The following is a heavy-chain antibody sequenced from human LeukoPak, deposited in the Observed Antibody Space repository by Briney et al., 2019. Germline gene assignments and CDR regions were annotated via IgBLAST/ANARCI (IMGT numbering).Heavy chain of an antibody. CDR1: GGSISSDC. CDR2: IYYSGST. V-gene: IGHV4-59*01. J-gene: IGHJ5*02. Sequence: SETLSVTCTVSGGSISSDCWSWIRQPPGKGLEWIGYIYYSGSTNYNPSLKSRVTISVDTSKNQFSLKLSPVTAADTAVYYCARDRGYCSGGSCYRWFDPWGQGTLVTVSS. D-gene: IGHD2-15*01. CDR3: ARDRGYCSGGSCYRWFDP.